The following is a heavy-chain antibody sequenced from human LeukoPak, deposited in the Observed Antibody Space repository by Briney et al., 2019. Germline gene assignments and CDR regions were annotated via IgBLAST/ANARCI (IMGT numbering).Heavy chain of an antibody. Sequence: GGSLRLSCAASGFTFSSYWMHWVRQAPGKGLVWVSHINSDGSTTTYADSVKGRFTISRDNAKNTLYLQMNSLTAEDTAVYYCTRSGHMNGYDYWGQGTLVTVSS. CDR1: GFTFSSYW. CDR3: TRSGHMNGYDY. D-gene: IGHD5-24*01. J-gene: IGHJ4*02. CDR2: INSDGSTT. V-gene: IGHV3-74*01.